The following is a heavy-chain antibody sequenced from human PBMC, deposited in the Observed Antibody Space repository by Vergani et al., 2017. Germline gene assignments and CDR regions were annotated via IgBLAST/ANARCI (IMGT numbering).Heavy chain of an antibody. D-gene: IGHD2-15*01. V-gene: IGHV3-33*03. CDR3: AKEGGGYCSGGTCYPEY. Sequence: QVQLVESGGGVVQPGTSLRLSCEASGFKFSQFGMHWVRQGPGKGLEWVAFISYDGSKTQYADSEKGRVTISRDNSKNTVGLEMSSLRVDDTATYYCAKEGGGYCSGGTCYPEYWGQGTLVIVSS. CDR1: GFKFSQFG. J-gene: IGHJ4*02. CDR2: ISYDGSKT.